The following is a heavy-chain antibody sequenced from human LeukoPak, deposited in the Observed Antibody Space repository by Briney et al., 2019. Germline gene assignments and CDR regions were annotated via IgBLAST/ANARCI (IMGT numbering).Heavy chain of an antibody. D-gene: IGHD3-10*01. V-gene: IGHV3-15*01. J-gene: IGHJ4*02. CDR2: IKSKPDGGTT. CDR3: TTDSQRLWIEESSRGDY. Sequence: GGSLRLSCVASGFTFSNAWMSWVRQAPGKGLEWVGRIKSKPDGGTTDYAAPVKGRFTISRDDSKNTLYLQMNSLKTEDTAVYYCTTDSQRLWIEESSRGDYWGQGTLVTVSS. CDR1: GFTFSNAW.